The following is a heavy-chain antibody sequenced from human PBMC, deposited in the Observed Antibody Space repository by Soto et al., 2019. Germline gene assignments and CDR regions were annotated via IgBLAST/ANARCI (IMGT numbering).Heavy chain of an antibody. J-gene: IGHJ4*02. V-gene: IGHV3-23*01. Sequence: EVHLLESGGGLVQPGGSLRLSCAASGFTFSNYAMGWVRQAPGKGLEWVSTISYNGSNTFSADSVRGRFTISRDDSRNTLYLQMISLRADDAAVYYCASETYDVFNDWGQGTVVTVSS. CDR1: GFTFSNYA. CDR3: ASETYDVFND. D-gene: IGHD5-12*01. CDR2: ISYNGSNT.